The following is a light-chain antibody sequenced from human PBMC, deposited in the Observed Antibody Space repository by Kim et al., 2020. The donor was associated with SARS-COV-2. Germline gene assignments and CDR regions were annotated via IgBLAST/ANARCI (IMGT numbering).Light chain of an antibody. CDR2: LNSDGSH. V-gene: IGLV4-69*01. CDR1: SGHTSYA. CDR3: QTWGTGMV. J-gene: IGLJ2*01. Sequence: QLVLTQSPSASASLGASVKLTCTLSSGHTSYAVAWHQQQPGKDPRYLMKLNSDGSHTNGDGIPDRFSGSSSGAERRLIISSLQSEDEADYYCQTWGTGMVFGGGTQLTVL.